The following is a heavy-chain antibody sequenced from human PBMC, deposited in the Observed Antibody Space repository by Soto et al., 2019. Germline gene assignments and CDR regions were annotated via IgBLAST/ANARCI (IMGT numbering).Heavy chain of an antibody. V-gene: IGHV4-34*01. Sequence: SETLSLTCAVYGGSFSGYYWSWIRQPPGKGLEWIGEINHSGSTNYNPSLKSRVTISVDTSKNQFSLKLSSVTAADTAVYYCVRVRSSGWFDYWGQGTLVTVSS. CDR2: INHSGST. J-gene: IGHJ4*02. CDR3: VRVRSSGWFDY. D-gene: IGHD6-19*01. CDR1: GGSFSGYY.